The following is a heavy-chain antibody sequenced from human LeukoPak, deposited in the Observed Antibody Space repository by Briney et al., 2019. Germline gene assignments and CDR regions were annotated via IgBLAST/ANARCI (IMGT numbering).Heavy chain of an antibody. Sequence: SVTVSFTASGGTFSSYAISWVRQAPGQGLEWMGGIIPIFGTANYAQKFQGRVTITADESTSTAYMELSSLRSEDTAVYYCATGPAVANWFDPWGQGTLVTVSS. J-gene: IGHJ5*02. D-gene: IGHD6-19*01. CDR3: ATGPAVANWFDP. CDR2: IIPIFGTA. CDR1: GGTFSSYA. V-gene: IGHV1-69*13.